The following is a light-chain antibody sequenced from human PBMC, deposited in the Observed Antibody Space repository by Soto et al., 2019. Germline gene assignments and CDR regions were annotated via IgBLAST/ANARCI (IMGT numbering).Light chain of an antibody. J-gene: IGKJ5*01. CDR3: QQRSNWPPIT. CDR2: DAS. CDR1: QSVSSY. Sequence: EIVLTQSPATLSLSPGERATLSCRASQSVSSYLDWYQQKPGQAPRLLIYDASNRATGIPARFSGSGSGTDFTLTISSLEPEDFAVDYCQQRSNWPPITFGQGTRLEIK. V-gene: IGKV3-11*01.